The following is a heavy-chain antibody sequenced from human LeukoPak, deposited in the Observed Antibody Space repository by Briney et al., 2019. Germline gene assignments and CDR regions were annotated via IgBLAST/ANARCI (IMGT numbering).Heavy chain of an antibody. Sequence: GGSLRLSCAASGFTFDDYTMHWVRQAPGKGLEWVSLISWDGFSTYYADSVRGRFTVSRDNSKDSLYLQVDSLRTEDTAFYYCARLSFSSHPPDYWGQGTLVTVSS. V-gene: IGHV3-43*01. J-gene: IGHJ4*02. D-gene: IGHD2-21*02. CDR2: ISWDGFST. CDR1: GFTFDDYT. CDR3: ARLSFSSHPPDY.